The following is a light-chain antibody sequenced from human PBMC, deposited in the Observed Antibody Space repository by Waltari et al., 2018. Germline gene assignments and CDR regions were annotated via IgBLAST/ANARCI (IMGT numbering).Light chain of an antibody. CDR1: QGINSY. V-gene: IGKV1-9*01. CDR2: AAS. J-gene: IGKJ2*03. Sequence: DIQLTQSPSFLSASVGDRVTITCRASQGINSYLAWYQQKPGKAPKLLLYAASILQSGVPSRFSGSGSGTEFTLTISSLQPEDFATYYCQQLNSYPPYSFGQGTKLEIK. CDR3: QQLNSYPPYS.